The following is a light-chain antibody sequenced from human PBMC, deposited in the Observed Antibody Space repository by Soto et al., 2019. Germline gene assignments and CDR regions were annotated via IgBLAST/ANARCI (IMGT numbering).Light chain of an antibody. J-gene: IGKJ4*01. CDR1: QSVSSY. V-gene: IGKV3-11*01. Sequence: EIVLTQSPATLSLSPGERATLSCRASQSVSSYLAWYQQKPGQAPRLLIYDASNRATGIPARFSGSGSGTDFTLTISSPEPEDFAVYYCQQRSNWPPVITFGGGTKVEIK. CDR2: DAS. CDR3: QQRSNWPPVIT.